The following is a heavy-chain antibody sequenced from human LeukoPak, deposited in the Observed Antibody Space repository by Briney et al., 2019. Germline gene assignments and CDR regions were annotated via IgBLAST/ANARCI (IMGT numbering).Heavy chain of an antibody. CDR1: GFTFSSYE. CDR3: ARVTYAVPDH. V-gene: IGHV3-48*03. J-gene: IGHJ4*02. Sequence: SGGSLRLSCAASGFTFSSYEMNWVRQAPGKGLEWVSYISSSGNNIYFADSVKGRFTISRDNAKNSLFLQMNSLRAEDTAVYYCARVTYAVPDHWGQGTLVTVSS. CDR2: ISSSGNNI. D-gene: IGHD2/OR15-2a*01.